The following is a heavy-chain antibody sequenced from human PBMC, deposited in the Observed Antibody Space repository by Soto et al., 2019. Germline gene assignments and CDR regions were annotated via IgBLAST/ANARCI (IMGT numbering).Heavy chain of an antibody. D-gene: IGHD3-3*01. Sequence: ASVKVSCKASGYTFTSYGISWVRQAPGQGLEWMGWISAYNGNTNYAQKLQGGVTMTTDTSTSTAYMELRSLRSDDTAVYYCARVVVPYYDFWSGFFDYWGQGTLVTVSS. V-gene: IGHV1-18*01. CDR3: ARVVVPYYDFWSGFFDY. CDR1: GYTFTSYG. J-gene: IGHJ4*02. CDR2: ISAYNGNT.